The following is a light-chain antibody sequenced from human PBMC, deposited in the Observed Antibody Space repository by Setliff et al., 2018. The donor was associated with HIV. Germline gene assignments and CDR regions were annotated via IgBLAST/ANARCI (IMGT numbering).Light chain of an antibody. CDR3: QQYYTTPRT. Sequence: DIVMTQPPDSLAVSLGERATVNCKSSQSILYTSTDKNYLAWYQQKPGQPPKLLIYWASTRESGVPDRFSGSGSGTDFALTISSLQAEDVAVYYCQQYYTTPRTFGQGTKVDIK. CDR1: QSILYTSTDKNY. J-gene: IGKJ1*01. CDR2: WAS. V-gene: IGKV4-1*01.